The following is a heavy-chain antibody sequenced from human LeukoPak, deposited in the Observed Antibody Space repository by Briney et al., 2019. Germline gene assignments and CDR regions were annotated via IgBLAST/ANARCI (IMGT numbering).Heavy chain of an antibody. CDR2: IYYSGST. D-gene: IGHD3-9*01. CDR1: GGSISSYY. Sequence: ASETLSLTCTVSGGSISSYYWSWIRQPPGKGLEWIGYIYYSGSTNYNPSLKSRVTISVDTSKNQFSLKLSSVTAADTAVYYCARLFPITSDYYDILTGYLLGPLDYWGQGTLVTVSS. CDR3: ARLFPITSDYYDILTGYLLGPLDY. J-gene: IGHJ4*02. V-gene: IGHV4-59*08.